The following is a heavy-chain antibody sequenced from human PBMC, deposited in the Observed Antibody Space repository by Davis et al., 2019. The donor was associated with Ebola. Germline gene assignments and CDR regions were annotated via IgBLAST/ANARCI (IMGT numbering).Heavy chain of an antibody. Sequence: GESLKISCTASGFNFGDFTMTWVRQAPGKGLEWVGLVRGKAYGGTMEYGTSVKGRFTISRDDSKSVAYLQMNNLKTDDSAVYFCTRGSGRFEYWGQGTRVIVSS. CDR1: GFNFGDFT. D-gene: IGHD1-26*01. CDR3: TRGSGRFEY. CDR2: VRGKAYGGTM. J-gene: IGHJ4*02. V-gene: IGHV3-49*04.